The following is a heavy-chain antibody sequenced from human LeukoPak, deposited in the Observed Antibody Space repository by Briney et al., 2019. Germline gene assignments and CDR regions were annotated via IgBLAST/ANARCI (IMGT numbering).Heavy chain of an antibody. J-gene: IGHJ4*02. CDR2: ADYSGGT. Sequence: SETLSLTCTVSGDSFTSVTDYWAWIRQPPGKGLEWIATADYSGGTYYNPSLESRVAISADMSKNQISLQLTSVTGADTAVYYCAREAPYNWNDVGLVYWGQGTLVTVSS. CDR3: AREAPYNWNDVGLVY. CDR1: GDSFTSVTDY. V-gene: IGHV4-39*07. D-gene: IGHD1-1*01.